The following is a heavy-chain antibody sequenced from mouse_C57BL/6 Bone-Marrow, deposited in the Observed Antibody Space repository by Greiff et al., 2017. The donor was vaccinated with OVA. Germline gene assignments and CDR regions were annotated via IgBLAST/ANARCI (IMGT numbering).Heavy chain of an antibody. V-gene: IGHV1-50*01. CDR1: GFTFTSYW. J-gene: IGHJ2*01. Sequence: QVQLQQSGAGLVKPGASVKLSCKASGFTFTSYWMQWVRQSPGQGLEWIGEVDPSGSYNNYNQTFKGKATLTVETSSSTSIMQLSSLTSEDSAVYYCGRSGKYFDYWGKGTTLTVSS. CDR3: GRSGKYFDY. CDR2: VDPSGSYN.